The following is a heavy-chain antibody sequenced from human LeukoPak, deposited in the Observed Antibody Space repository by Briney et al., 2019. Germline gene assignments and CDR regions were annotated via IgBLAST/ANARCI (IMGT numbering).Heavy chain of an antibody. CDR3: TTDYDFWSGYYGYYYYGMDV. CDR2: IRSKAYGGTT. Sequence: GGSPRLSCTASGFTFGDYAMSWGRQAPGKGLGWVGFIRSKAYGGTTEYAASVKGRFTISRDDSKSIAYLQMNSLKTEDTAVYYCTTDYDFWSGYYGYYYYGMDVWGQGTTVTVSS. J-gene: IGHJ6*02. D-gene: IGHD3-3*01. V-gene: IGHV3-49*04. CDR1: GFTFGDYA.